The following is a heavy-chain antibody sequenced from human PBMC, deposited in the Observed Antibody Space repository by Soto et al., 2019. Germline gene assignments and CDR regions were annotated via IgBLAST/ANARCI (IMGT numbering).Heavy chain of an antibody. CDR2: IRNDGSNK. J-gene: IGHJ4*02. D-gene: IGHD2-21*02. Sequence: GGSLRLSCAASGFTFSSYGMHWVRQAPGKGLEWVAVIRNDGSNKYYADSVKGRFTISRDNSKNTLYLQMNSLRAEDTAVYYCARDMVGVTTLDYWGQGTLVTVSS. V-gene: IGHV3-33*01. CDR1: GFTFSSYG. CDR3: ARDMVGVTTLDY.